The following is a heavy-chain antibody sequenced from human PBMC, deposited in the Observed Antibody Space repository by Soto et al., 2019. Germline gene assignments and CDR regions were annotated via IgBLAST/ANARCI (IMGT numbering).Heavy chain of an antibody. Sequence: ASVKVSCKASGYTFTSYGISWVRQAPGQGLEWMGWISAYNGNTNYAQKLQGRVTMTTDTSTSTAYMELRSPRSDDTAVYYCARAYDFWSGYYGGYYYYMDVWGKGTTVTVSS. V-gene: IGHV1-18*01. CDR1: GYTFTSYG. D-gene: IGHD3-3*01. CDR2: ISAYNGNT. J-gene: IGHJ6*03. CDR3: ARAYDFWSGYYGGYYYYMDV.